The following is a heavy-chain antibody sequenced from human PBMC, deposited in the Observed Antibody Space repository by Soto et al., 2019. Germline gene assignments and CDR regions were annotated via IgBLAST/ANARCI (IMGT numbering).Heavy chain of an antibody. CDR2: IYYSGST. Sequence: SETLSLTCTVSGGSISSGDYYWSWIRQPPGKGLEWIGYIYYSGSTYYNPSLKGRVTISVDTSKNQFSLKLSSVTAADTAVYYCARGDNWNLDAFDIWGQGTMVTVSS. V-gene: IGHV4-30-4*01. J-gene: IGHJ3*02. CDR3: ARGDNWNLDAFDI. CDR1: GGSISSGDYY. D-gene: IGHD1-20*01.